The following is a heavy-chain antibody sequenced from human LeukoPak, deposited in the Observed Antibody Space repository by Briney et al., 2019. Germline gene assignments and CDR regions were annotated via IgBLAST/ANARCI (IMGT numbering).Heavy chain of an antibody. J-gene: IGHJ6*02. CDR3: ALISSGWARYYYYGMDV. V-gene: IGHV3-23*01. Sequence: GGSLRLSCATSGFTFSQYTISWVRQTPGKGLEWVSAISGSGGSTYYADSVKGRFTISRDNSKNTLYLQMNSLRAEDTAVYYCALISSGWARYYYYGMDVLGQGTTVTVSS. D-gene: IGHD6-19*01. CDR1: GFTFSQYT. CDR2: ISGSGGST.